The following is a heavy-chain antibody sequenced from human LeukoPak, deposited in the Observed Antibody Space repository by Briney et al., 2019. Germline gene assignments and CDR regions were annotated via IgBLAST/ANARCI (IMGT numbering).Heavy chain of an antibody. Sequence: GGSLRLSRAASGFTFSSYSMNWVRQAPGKGLEWVSSISSSSSYIYYADSVKGRFTISRDNAKNSLYLQMNSLRAEDTAVYYCARGPLTYYYDSSGYRDYWGQGTLVTVSS. CDR3: ARGPLTYYYDSSGYRDY. CDR2: ISSSSSYI. CDR1: GFTFSSYS. V-gene: IGHV3-21*01. D-gene: IGHD3-22*01. J-gene: IGHJ4*02.